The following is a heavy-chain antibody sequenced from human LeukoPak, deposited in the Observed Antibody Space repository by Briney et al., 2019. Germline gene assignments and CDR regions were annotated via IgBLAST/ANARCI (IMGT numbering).Heavy chain of an antibody. J-gene: IGHJ4*01. CDR1: GYTFTSNY. V-gene: IGHV1-46*01. CDR2: IYPRDGST. Sequence: GATVKVSCKASGYTFTSNYIHWVRQAPGQGLEWMGMIYPRDGSTSYAQKFQGRVTVTRDTSTSTVHMELSGLRSEDTAVYYCAREQKGFDLWGQGTLVTVPS. CDR3: AREQKGFDL.